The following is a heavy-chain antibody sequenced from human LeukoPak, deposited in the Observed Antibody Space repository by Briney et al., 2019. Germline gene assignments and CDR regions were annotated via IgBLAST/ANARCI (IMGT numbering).Heavy chain of an antibody. V-gene: IGHV4-59*01. J-gene: IGHJ3*02. D-gene: IGHD3-22*01. CDR3: ARARTSYYYPDAFDI. CDR2: IYYSGST. Sequence: PSETLSLTCTVSGGSISSYYWSWIRQPPGKGLEWIGYIYYSGSTNYNPSLKSRVTISVDTSKNQFSLKLSSVTAADTAVYYCARARTSYYYPDAFDIWGQGTMVAVSS. CDR1: GGSISSYY.